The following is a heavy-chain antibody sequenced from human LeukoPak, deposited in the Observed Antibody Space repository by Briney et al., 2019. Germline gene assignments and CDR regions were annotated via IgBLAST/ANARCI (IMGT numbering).Heavy chain of an antibody. CDR2: IYYTGST. D-gene: IGHD3-16*01. V-gene: IGHV4-39*01. CDR3: ARLILDYVWGSALDY. CDR1: GGSISSSSYY. Sequence: SETLSLTCTVSGGSISSSSYYCGWIRQPPGKGLEWIGNIYYTGSTYYNPSLKSRVTISVDTSKNQFSLKLTSVTAADTAVYYCARLILDYVWGSALDYWGQGTLVTVSS. J-gene: IGHJ4*02.